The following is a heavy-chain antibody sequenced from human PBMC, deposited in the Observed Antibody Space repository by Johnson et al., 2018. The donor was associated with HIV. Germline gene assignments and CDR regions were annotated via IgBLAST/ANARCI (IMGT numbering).Heavy chain of an antibody. Sequence: VQLVESGGGVVQPGRSLRLSCAASGFTVSSNYMSWVRQAPGKGLEWVSVIYSGGSTYYADSVKGRFTISRDNAKNSLYLQLNSLRAEDTAVYYCAIVGPIRRAIDAFDIWGQGTMVTVSS. CDR1: GFTVSSNY. CDR2: IYSGGST. D-gene: IGHD3-16*01. J-gene: IGHJ3*02. V-gene: IGHV3-66*01. CDR3: AIVGPIRRAIDAFDI.